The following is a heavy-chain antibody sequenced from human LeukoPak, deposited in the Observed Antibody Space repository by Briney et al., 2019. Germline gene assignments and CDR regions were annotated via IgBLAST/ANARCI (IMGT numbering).Heavy chain of an antibody. J-gene: IGHJ6*03. D-gene: IGHD3-3*01. CDR2: IQYDGSNK. V-gene: IGHV3-30*02. CDR1: GLSFSSYG. CDR3: AKDGLEASSGYVSFYYMDV. Sequence: GGSLRLSCAASGLSFSSYGMHWVRQAPGKGLEWVAFIQYDGSNKFYADSVKGRFTISRDNARNSLYLQMNSLRTEDTALYYCAKDGLEASSGYVSFYYMDVWGKGTTVTISS.